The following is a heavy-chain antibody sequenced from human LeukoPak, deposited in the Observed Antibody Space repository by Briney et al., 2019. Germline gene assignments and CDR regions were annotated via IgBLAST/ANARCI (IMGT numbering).Heavy chain of an antibody. CDR3: ARDRGPGYSYGVLDY. J-gene: IGHJ4*02. Sequence: GGSLRLSCAASGFTFSSYGMHWVRQAPGKGLGWMAVMWYDGSNKYYADSVKGRFTISRDNSKNTLYLQMNNLRAEDTAVYYCARDRGPGYSYGVLDYWGQGTLVTVSS. CDR1: GFTFSSYG. D-gene: IGHD5-18*01. V-gene: IGHV3-33*01. CDR2: MWYDGSNK.